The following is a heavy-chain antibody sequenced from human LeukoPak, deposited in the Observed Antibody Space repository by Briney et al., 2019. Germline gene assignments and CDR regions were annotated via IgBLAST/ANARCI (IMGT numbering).Heavy chain of an antibody. J-gene: IGHJ4*02. CDR1: GGSFGGYY. CDR3: ARWGTTVTTYYFDY. CDR2: INHSGST. Sequence: SETLSLTCAVYGGSFGGYYWSWIRRPPGKGLEWIGEINHSGSTNYNPSLKSRVTISVDTSKNQFSLKLSSVTAADTAVYYCARWGTTVTTYYFDYWGQGTLVTVSS. D-gene: IGHD4-11*01. V-gene: IGHV4-34*01.